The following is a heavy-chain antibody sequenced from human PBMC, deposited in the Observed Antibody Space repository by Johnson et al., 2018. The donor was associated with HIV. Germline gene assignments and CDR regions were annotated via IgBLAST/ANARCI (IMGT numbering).Heavy chain of an antibody. CDR2: INWNGGST. CDR1: GFTFDDYG. J-gene: IGHJ3*02. Sequence: VQLVESGGGVVRPGGSLRLSCAASGFTFDDYGMSWVRQAPGKGLEWVSGINWNGGSTGYADSVKGRFTISRDNAKNSLYLQMNSLRAEDTALYYSAREYSSSSGLGVDAFDIWGQGTMVTVSS. D-gene: IGHD6-6*01. V-gene: IGHV3-20*04. CDR3: AREYSSSSGLGVDAFDI.